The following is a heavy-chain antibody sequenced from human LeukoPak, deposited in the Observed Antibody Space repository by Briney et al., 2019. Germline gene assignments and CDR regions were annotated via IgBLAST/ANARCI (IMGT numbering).Heavy chain of an antibody. CDR1: GYTFTSYA. CDR2: INTNTGNP. CDR3: AIDTYSSGWYAGLDY. Sequence: ASVKVSCKASGYTFTSYAMNWVRQAPGQGLEWIGWINTNTGNPTYAQGFTGRFVFSLDTSVSTAYLQISSLKAEDTAVYYCAIDTYSSGWYAGLDYWGQGTLVTVSS. J-gene: IGHJ4*02. V-gene: IGHV7-4-1*02. D-gene: IGHD6-19*01.